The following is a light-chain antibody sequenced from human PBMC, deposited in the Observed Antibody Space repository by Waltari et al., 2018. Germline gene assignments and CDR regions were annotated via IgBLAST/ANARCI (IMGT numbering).Light chain of an antibody. V-gene: IGKV3D-20*01. CDR1: QSVISSY. J-gene: IGKJ3*01. Sequence: EIVLTQSPATLSLSPGERATPSCGASQSVISSYLAWYQQKPGLAPRLLIYDASSRATGIPDRFSGSGSGTDFTLTISRLEPEDFAVYYCQQYGSTFTFGPGTKVDIK. CDR3: QQYGSTFT. CDR2: DAS.